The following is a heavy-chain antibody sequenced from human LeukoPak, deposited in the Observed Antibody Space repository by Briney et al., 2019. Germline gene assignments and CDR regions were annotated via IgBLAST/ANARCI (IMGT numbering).Heavy chain of an antibody. V-gene: IGHV3-23*01. CDR3: AKGKGSSSSSIDW. D-gene: IGHD2-15*01. CDR1: GFTFDTYA. J-gene: IGHJ4*02. Sequence: GGSLRLSCAASGFTFDTYAMSWVRQAPGRGLEWVSLISSSGGSTYYADSVKGRFTVSRDNSKNTLYLQIHSLRAEDTAVYYCAKGKGSSSSSIDWWGQGTLVTVSS. CDR2: ISSSGGST.